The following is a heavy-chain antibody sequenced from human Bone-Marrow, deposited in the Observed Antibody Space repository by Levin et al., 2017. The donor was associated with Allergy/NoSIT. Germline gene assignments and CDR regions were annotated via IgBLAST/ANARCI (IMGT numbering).Heavy chain of an antibody. CDR3: ARDLISGTFALDH. V-gene: IGHV3-21*01. CDR1: GFTFSSYS. Sequence: GESLKISCAASGFTFSSYSMNWVRQAPGKGLVWVSAISYSSTYIYYADSVRGRFTISRDNAKNSLYLEMHSLRPEDTGVYYCARDLISGTFALDHWGQGTLVTVSS. D-gene: IGHD6-19*01. J-gene: IGHJ4*02. CDR2: ISYSSTYI.